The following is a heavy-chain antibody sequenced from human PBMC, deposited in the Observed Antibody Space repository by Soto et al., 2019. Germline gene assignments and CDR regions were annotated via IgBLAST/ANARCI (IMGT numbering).Heavy chain of an antibody. CDR3: ARVGRFTMVRGVIITSWFDP. CDR2: IYYSGST. V-gene: IGHV4-59*01. J-gene: IGHJ5*02. Sequence: SETLSLTCTVSGGSISSYYWSWIRQPPGKGLEWIGYIYYSGSTNYNPSLKSRVTISVDTSKNQFSLKLSSVTAADTAVYYCARVGRFTMVRGVIITSWFDPWGQGTLVTV. D-gene: IGHD3-10*01. CDR1: GGSISSYY.